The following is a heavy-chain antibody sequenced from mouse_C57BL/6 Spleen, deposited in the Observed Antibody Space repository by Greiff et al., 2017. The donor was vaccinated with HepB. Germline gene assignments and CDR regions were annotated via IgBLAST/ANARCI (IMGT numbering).Heavy chain of an antibody. CDR2: ILPGSGST. V-gene: IGHV1-9*01. J-gene: IGHJ4*01. CDR3: ASAATVVANYAMDY. CDR1: GYTFTGSW. D-gene: IGHD1-1*01. Sequence: QVQLQQSGAELMKPGASVKLSCKATGYTFTGSWIEWVKQRPGHGLEWIGEILPGSGSTNYNEKFKGKATFTADTSSNTAYMQLSSLTTEDSAIYYCASAATVVANYAMDYWGQGTSVTVSS.